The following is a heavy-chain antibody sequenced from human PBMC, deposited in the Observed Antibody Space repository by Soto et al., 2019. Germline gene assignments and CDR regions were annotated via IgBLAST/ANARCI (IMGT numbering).Heavy chain of an antibody. J-gene: IGHJ4*02. CDR3: ARGDSSGYYYGVDY. CDR1: GFTFSSYA. Sequence: PGGSLRLSCAASGFTFSSYAMYWVRQAPGKGLEWVAVISSDGSNKYYADSVKGRFTISRDNSKNTLYLQMNSLRAEDTAVYYCARGDSSGYYYGVDYWGQGTLVTVSS. V-gene: IGHV3-30-3*01. CDR2: ISSDGSNK. D-gene: IGHD3-22*01.